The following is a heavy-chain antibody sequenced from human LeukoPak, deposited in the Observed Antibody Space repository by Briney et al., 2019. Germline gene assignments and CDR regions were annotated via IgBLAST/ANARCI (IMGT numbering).Heavy chain of an antibody. V-gene: IGHV3-30*18. CDR3: AKEIYAPYYYDSSGHQAKYYYYGMGV. J-gene: IGHJ6*02. CDR2: ISYDGSNK. CDR1: GFTFSSYG. D-gene: IGHD3-22*01. Sequence: GRSLRLSCAASGFTFSSYGMHWVRQAPGKGLEWVAVISYDGSNKYYADSVKGRFTISRDNSKNTLYLQMNSLRAEDTAVYYCAKEIYAPYYYDSSGHQAKYYYYGMGVWGQGTTVTVSS.